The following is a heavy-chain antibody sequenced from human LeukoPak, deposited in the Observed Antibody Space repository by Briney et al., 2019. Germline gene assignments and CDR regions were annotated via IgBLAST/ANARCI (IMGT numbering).Heavy chain of an antibody. CDR2: IIAIFGTA. CDR1: GGTFISYA. Sequence: SVKVSCKASGGTFISYAISWVRQAPGQGREGMGRIIAIFGTANYAKKFQGRVTITTDESTRKAYMEMRSLRSEDTAVYYCARGHSGSPSFDIWGQGTMVTVSS. V-gene: IGHV1-69*05. D-gene: IGHD1-26*01. CDR3: ARGHSGSPSFDI. J-gene: IGHJ3*02.